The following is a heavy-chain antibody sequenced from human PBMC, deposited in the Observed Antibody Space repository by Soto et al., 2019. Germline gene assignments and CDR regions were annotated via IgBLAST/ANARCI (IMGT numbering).Heavy chain of an antibody. CDR3: ARTRGPDY. CDR1: GFTFNSYA. D-gene: IGHD2-8*02. Sequence: EVQLLESGGGLVQPGGSLRLSCAASGFTFNSYAMSWVRQAPGKGLESVSVISGSGGSTYYADSVKGRFTISRDNSRNTLYLQMNSLRVEDTAVYYCARTRGPDYWCQGALVTVSS. J-gene: IGHJ4*02. V-gene: IGHV3-23*01. CDR2: ISGSGGST.